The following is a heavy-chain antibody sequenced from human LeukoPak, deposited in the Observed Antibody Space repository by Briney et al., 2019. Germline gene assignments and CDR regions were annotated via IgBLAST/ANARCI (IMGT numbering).Heavy chain of an antibody. CDR2: INHSGST. D-gene: IGHD6-13*01. CDR1: GGSFSGYY. V-gene: IGHV4-34*01. Sequence: PSETLSLTXAVYGGSFSGYYWSSIRQPPGKGLEWLGEINHSGSTNYNPSLKSRVTISVDTSKNQFSLKLSSVTAADTAVYYCARESAGTGGWFDPWGQGTLVTVSS. J-gene: IGHJ5*02. CDR3: ARESAGTGGWFDP.